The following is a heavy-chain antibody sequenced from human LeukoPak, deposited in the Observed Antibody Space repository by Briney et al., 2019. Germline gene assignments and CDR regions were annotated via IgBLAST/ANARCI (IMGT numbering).Heavy chain of an antibody. D-gene: IGHD6-13*01. CDR3: AKYYSSSWIYYFDY. CDR1: GFTFSSYA. CDR2: ISGSGGSA. Sequence: GGSLRLSCAASGFTFSSYAMSWVRQAPGKGLEWVSAISGSGGSAYYADSVKGRFTISRDNSKNTLCLQMNSLRAEDTAVYYCAKYYSSSWIYYFDYWGQGTLVTVSS. J-gene: IGHJ4*02. V-gene: IGHV3-23*01.